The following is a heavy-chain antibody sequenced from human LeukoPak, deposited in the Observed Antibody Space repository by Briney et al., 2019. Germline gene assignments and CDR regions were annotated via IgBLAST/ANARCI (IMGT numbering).Heavy chain of an antibody. CDR2: IYYSGST. V-gene: IGHV4-59*01. D-gene: IGHD6-13*01. Sequence: SETLSLTCTVSGGSISSYYWSWTRQPPGKGLEWIGYIYYSGSTNYNPSLKSRVTISVDTSKNQFSLKLSSVTAADTAVYYCARAGSSSPFDYWGQGTLVTVSS. CDR1: GGSISSYY. J-gene: IGHJ4*02. CDR3: ARAGSSSPFDY.